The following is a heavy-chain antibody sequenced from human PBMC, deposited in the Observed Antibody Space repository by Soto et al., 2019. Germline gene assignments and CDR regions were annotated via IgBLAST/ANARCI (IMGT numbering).Heavy chain of an antibody. J-gene: IGHJ4*02. D-gene: IGHD3-22*01. CDR1: GFSLSNARMG. V-gene: IGHV2-26*01. CDR2: IFSNDEK. Sequence: SGPTLVNPTETLTLTCTVSGFSLSNARMGVSWIRQPPGKALEWLAHIFSNDEKSYSTSLKSRLTISKGTSKSQVVLTMTNMDPVDTATYYCARIEYYYDSSGYGLLTPNYWGQGTLVTVSS. CDR3: ARIEYYYDSSGYGLLTPNY.